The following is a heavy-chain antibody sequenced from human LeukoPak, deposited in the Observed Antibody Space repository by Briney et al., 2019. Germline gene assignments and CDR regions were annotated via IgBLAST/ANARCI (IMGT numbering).Heavy chain of an antibody. D-gene: IGHD2-2*01. J-gene: IGHJ4*02. CDR2: ISSSSSYI. V-gene: IGHV3-21*01. CDR3: AGPMGPSAIFGFDY. Sequence: GAALRLSCAASGFTSSAYTMNWVRQPPGEGLEWVSSISSSSSYIYYADSVKGRVTISRDNAKNSLYLQMNSLRAEDTAVYYCAGPMGPSAIFGFDYWGQGTLVTVSS. CDR1: GFTSSAYT.